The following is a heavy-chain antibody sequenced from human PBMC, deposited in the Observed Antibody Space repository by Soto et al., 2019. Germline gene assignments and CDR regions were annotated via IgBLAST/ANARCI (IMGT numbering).Heavy chain of an antibody. J-gene: IGHJ1*01. D-gene: IGHD3-3*01. CDR3: AKGEDYDFLCGYYRPQNRFAP. V-gene: IGHV4-59*08. CDR1: GGSISSYY. CDR2: IYYSGST. Sequence: TPSLTRTVSGGSISSYYWSWIRQPPGKGLEWIGYIYYSGSTNYNPSLKSRVTISVDTSKNQFSLKMKSVTAADTAVYYCAKGEDYDFLCGYYRPQNRFAPWGQGSLVTVSA.